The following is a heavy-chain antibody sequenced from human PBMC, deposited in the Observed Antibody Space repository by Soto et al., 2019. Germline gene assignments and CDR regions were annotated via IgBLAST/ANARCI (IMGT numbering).Heavy chain of an antibody. CDR3: ARDVYSGYDYRGYYYYGMDV. D-gene: IGHD5-12*01. CDR1: GGTFSSYT. Sequence: QVQLVQSGAEVKKPGSSVKVSCKASGGTFSSYTISWVRQAPGQGLEWMGRSIPILGIANYAQKFQGRVTSTADKSTSTAYMELSSLRSEDTAVYYCARDVYSGYDYRGYYYYGMDVWGQGTTVTVSS. J-gene: IGHJ6*02. CDR2: SIPILGIA. V-gene: IGHV1-69*08.